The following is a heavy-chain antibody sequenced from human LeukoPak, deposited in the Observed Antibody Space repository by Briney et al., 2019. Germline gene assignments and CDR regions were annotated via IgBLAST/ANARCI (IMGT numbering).Heavy chain of an antibody. Sequence: PGGSLRLSCAASGFTFSSYAMSWVRQAPGKGLEWVSAISGCGGSTYYADSVKGRFTISRDNSKNTLYLQMNSLRAEDTAVYYCAKDHDSSGYYRGDAFDIWGQGTMVTVSS. CDR2: ISGCGGST. J-gene: IGHJ3*02. D-gene: IGHD3-22*01. CDR1: GFTFSSYA. V-gene: IGHV3-23*01. CDR3: AKDHDSSGYYRGDAFDI.